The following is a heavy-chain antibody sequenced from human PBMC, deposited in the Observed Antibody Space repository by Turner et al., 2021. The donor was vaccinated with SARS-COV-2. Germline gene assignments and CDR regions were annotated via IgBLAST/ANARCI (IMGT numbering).Heavy chain of an antibody. D-gene: IGHD6-19*01. CDR2: ITGSSGYI. CDR3: ARVFPTDSSVWYRYYYYYGMDV. CDR1: GFTFSSYS. J-gene: IGHJ6*02. Sequence: EVQLVESGGGLVKPGGSLRLPCAASGFTFSSYSMNWVRQAPGKGLEWVSSITGSSGYIYYADSVKGRFTISRDNAKTSLYLQMNSLRAEDTAVYYCARVFPTDSSVWYRYYYYYGMDVWGQGTTVTVSS. V-gene: IGHV3-21*01.